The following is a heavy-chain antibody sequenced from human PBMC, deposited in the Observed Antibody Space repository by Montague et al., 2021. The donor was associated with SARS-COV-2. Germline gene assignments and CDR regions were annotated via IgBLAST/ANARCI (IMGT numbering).Heavy chain of an antibody. CDR2: ISSTGTYI. Sequence: SLRLSCAASGFSFTSYSMNLVRQAPGKGLEWVSSISSTGTYIYYXXSLKGRFTISRDNAKNSLYLQMNSLRAEDTAVYFCASAAVALTTVVTGYYFDYWGQGTLVTVSS. CDR3: ASAAVALTTVVTGYYFDY. CDR1: GFSFTSYS. J-gene: IGHJ4*02. D-gene: IGHD4-11*01. V-gene: IGHV3-21*01.